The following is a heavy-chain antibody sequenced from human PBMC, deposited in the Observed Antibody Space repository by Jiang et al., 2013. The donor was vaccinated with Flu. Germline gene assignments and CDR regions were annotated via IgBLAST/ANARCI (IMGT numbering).Heavy chain of an antibody. Sequence: GAEVKKPGASVKVSCKASGYTFTSYGISWVRQAPGQGLEWMGWISAYNGNTNYAQKLQGRVTMTTDTSTSTAYMELRSLRSDDTAVYYCARETYYYDSSGYYYDYYYYGMDVWGQGTTVTV. D-gene: IGHD3-22*01. V-gene: IGHV1-18*01. J-gene: IGHJ6*02. CDR2: ISAYNGNT. CDR1: GYTFTSYG. CDR3: ARETYYYDSSGYYYDYYYYGMDV.